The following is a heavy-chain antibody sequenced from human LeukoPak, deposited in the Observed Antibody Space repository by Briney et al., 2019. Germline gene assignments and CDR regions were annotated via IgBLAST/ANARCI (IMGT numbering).Heavy chain of an antibody. V-gene: IGHV4-59*01. J-gene: IGHJ4*02. CDR2: IYNSGST. CDR3: ASGQYFESSGIIDY. Sequence: SETLSLTCTVSGDSITGYYWSWIRQPPGKGLEWIGYIYNSGSTNYNSSLKSRVTISVDTSKNQSSLRLSSVTAADTAVYYCASGQYFESSGIIDYWGQGTLVTASS. D-gene: IGHD3-22*01. CDR1: GDSITGYY.